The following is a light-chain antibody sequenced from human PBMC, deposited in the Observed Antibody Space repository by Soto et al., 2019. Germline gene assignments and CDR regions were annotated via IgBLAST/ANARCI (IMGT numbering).Light chain of an antibody. J-gene: IGKJ1*01. CDR1: QSVSSS. CDR3: QQYNNWPPWT. Sequence: EIVLTQSPGTLSLSPGERATLSCRAGQSVSSSSLAWYQQKPGQAPRLLIYGASTRATGIPARFSGSGSGTEFTLTISSLQSEDFAVYYCQQYNNWPPWTFGQGTKVDIK. CDR2: GAS. V-gene: IGKV3-15*01.